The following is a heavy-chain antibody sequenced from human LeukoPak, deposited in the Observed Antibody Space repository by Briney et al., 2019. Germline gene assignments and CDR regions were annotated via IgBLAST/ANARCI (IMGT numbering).Heavy chain of an antibody. D-gene: IGHD6-19*01. CDR3: ARAAYSSGWHAFDI. CDR2: IGTAGDT. V-gene: IGHV3-13*01. J-gene: IGHJ3*02. Sequence: GGSLRLSCAASGFTFSSYDMHWVRQATGKGLEWASAIGTAGDTYYPGSVKGRFTISRENAKNSLYLQMNSLRAGDTAVYYCARAAYSSGWHAFDIWGQGTMVTVSS. CDR1: GFTFSSYD.